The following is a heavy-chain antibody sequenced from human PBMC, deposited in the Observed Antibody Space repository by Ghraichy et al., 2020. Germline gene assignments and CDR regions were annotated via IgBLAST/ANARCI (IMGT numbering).Heavy chain of an antibody. CDR2: ISSTGSYI. D-gene: IGHD2-2*01. Sequence: TLSLTCAASGLTFSTYTMNWVRQAPGKGLEWISSISSTGSYIYYADSVQGRFTISSDNAKKSLFLQMNSLRAEDTAVYYCARVVVPAASFYFYYMDVWGKGTTVIGSS. CDR1: GLTFSTYT. J-gene: IGHJ6*03. V-gene: IGHV3-21*01. CDR3: ARVVVPAASFYFYYMDV.